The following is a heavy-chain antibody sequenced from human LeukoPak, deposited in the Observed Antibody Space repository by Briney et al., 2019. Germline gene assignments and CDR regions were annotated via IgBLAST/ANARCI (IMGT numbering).Heavy chain of an antibody. D-gene: IGHD6-13*01. CDR1: GFTFSSYA. CDR2: ISYDGSNK. V-gene: IGHV3-30-3*01. CDR3: ARDPGGTYYYYYMDV. Sequence: GGSLRLSCAASGFTFSSYAMHWVRQAPGKGLEWVAVISYDGSNKYYADSVKGRFTISRDNSKNTLYLQMNSLRAEDTAVYYCARDPGGTYYYYYMDVWGKGTTVTVSS. J-gene: IGHJ6*03.